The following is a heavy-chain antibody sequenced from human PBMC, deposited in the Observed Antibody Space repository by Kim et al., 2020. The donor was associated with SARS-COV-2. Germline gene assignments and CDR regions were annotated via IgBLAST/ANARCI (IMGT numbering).Heavy chain of an antibody. CDR2: INHSGST. Sequence: SETLSLTCAVYGGSFSGYYWSWIRQPPGKGLEWIGEINHSGSTNYNPSLKSRVTISVDTSKNQFYLKLSSVTAADTAVYYCARAAGYYYGSGSYYKPRYGMDVWGQGTTVTVSS. CDR3: ARAAGYYYGSGSYYKPRYGMDV. CDR1: GGSFSGYY. D-gene: IGHD3-10*01. J-gene: IGHJ6*02. V-gene: IGHV4-34*01.